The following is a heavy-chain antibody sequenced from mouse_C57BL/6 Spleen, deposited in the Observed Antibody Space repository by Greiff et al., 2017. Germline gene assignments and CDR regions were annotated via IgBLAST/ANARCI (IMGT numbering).Heavy chain of an antibody. CDR3: ARGGRGAMDN. D-gene: IGHD3-3*01. CDR1: GYTFTSYR. V-gene: IGHV1-69*01. Sequence: QVQLQQPGAELVMPGASVKLSCKASGYTFTSYRLHWVKQRPGQGLEWIGEIDPSDSYTNYNQKFQGKSTLTVDKSSSTAYMQLSSLTSEDSAVYYCARGGRGAMDNWGQGTSVTDSS. CDR2: IDPSDSYT. J-gene: IGHJ4*01.